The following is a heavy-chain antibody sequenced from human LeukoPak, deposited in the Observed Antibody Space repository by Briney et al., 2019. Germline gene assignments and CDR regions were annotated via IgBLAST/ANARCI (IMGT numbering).Heavy chain of an antibody. CDR1: GFTFSSYE. V-gene: IGHV3-48*03. CDR3: AKDLSRAVAADWFDP. Sequence: GGSLRLSCVASGFTFSSYEMNWVRQAPGKGLEWVSYISSSGRTTYYADSVKGRFTISRDNSKNTLYLQMTNLRAADTAVYYCAKDLSRAVAADWFDPWDQGSLVTVSS. CDR2: ISSSGRTT. D-gene: IGHD6-19*01. J-gene: IGHJ5*02.